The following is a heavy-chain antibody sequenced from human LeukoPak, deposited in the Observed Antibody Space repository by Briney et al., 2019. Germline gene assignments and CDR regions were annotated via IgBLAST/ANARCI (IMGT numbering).Heavy chain of an antibody. CDR3: ARDERAGIFDY. V-gene: IGHV3-7*03. CDR2: IKQNGSEK. CDR1: GFTFSSYW. J-gene: IGHJ4*02. D-gene: IGHD6-19*01. Sequence: GGSLRLSCAASGFTFSSYWMSWVRQAPGKGLEWVANIKQNGSEKYYVDSVKGRFTISRDNANTSLYLQMNSLRAQDTAVYYCARDERAGIFDYWGQGTLATVSS.